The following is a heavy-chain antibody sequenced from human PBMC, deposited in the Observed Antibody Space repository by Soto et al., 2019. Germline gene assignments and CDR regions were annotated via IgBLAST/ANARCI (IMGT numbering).Heavy chain of an antibody. D-gene: IGHD2-2*01. CDR3: ARDADCSSTSCSDGPDAFDI. CDR1: GYTFTSYY. Sequence: GASVKVCCKASGYTFTSYYMQWVRQAPGQGLEWMGIINPSGGSTSYAQKFQGRVTMTRDTSTSTVYMELSSLRSEDTAVYYCARDADCSSTSCSDGPDAFDIWGQGTMVTVSS. CDR2: INPSGGST. V-gene: IGHV1-46*03. J-gene: IGHJ3*02.